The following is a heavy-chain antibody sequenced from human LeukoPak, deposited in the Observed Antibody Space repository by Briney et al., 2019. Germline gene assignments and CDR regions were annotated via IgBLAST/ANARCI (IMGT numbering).Heavy chain of an antibody. J-gene: IGHJ4*02. V-gene: IGHV4-38-2*02. D-gene: IGHD4/OR15-4a*01. CDR3: ARRAGAYSHPYDY. CDR1: GYSTNSAYY. Sequence: PSETLSLTCTVSGYSTNSAYYWGWIRQPPGKGLEWIGSIHHSGSTYYNPSLKSRFTISVDTSKNQFSLKLISVTAADTAVYYCARRAGAYSHPYDYWGQGTLVTVSS. CDR2: IHHSGST.